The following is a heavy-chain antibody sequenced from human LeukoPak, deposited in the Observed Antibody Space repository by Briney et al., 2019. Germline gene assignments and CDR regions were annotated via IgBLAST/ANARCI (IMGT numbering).Heavy chain of an antibody. CDR3: AELLAHTVERLNDY. V-gene: IGHV3-30*04. D-gene: IGHD1-26*01. J-gene: IGHJ4*02. CDR1: GFTFSSYA. Sequence: GGSLRLSCAASGFTFSSYAMHWVRQAPGKGLEWVAVISYDGSNKYYADSVKGRFTISRDNSKNTLYLQMNSLRAEDTAVYYCAELLAHTVERLNDYWGQGTLVAVSS. CDR2: ISYDGSNK.